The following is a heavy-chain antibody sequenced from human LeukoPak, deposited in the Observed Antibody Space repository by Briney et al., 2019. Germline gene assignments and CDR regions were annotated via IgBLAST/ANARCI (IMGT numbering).Heavy chain of an antibody. D-gene: IGHD6-19*01. Sequence: GGSLRLSCAASGFTFSSFEMSWVRQAPGKGLEWVSAISGSGCSAYYADSVKGRFTISRDNSRNSLSLQMNSLRAEDTALYYCAKTGYSSGWYRIWDYWGQGTLVTVSS. CDR3: AKTGYSSGWYRIWDY. CDR1: GFTFSSFE. V-gene: IGHV3-23*01. J-gene: IGHJ4*02. CDR2: ISGSGCSA.